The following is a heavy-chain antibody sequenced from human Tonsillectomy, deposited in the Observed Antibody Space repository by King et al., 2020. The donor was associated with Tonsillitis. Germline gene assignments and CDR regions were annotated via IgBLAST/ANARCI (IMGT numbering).Heavy chain of an antibody. CDR3: AKDLGQGGVVPYGMDV. D-gene: IGHD2-2*01. J-gene: IGHJ6*02. CDR1: GFTFSSYG. CDR2: ISYDGSNK. Sequence: QVQLVESGGGVVQPGRSLRLSCAASGFTFSSYGMHWVRQAPGKGLEWVAVISYDGSNKYYADSVKGRFTISRDNSKNTLYLQMNSLRAEDTAVYYCAKDLGQGGVVPYGMDVWGQGTTVTVSS. V-gene: IGHV3-30*18.